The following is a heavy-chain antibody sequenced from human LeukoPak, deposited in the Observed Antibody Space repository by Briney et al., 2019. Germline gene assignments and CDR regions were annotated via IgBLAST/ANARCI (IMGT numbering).Heavy chain of an antibody. CDR3: AREGDAGSYDY. CDR1: EFTFSIHP. Sequence: GGSLRLSCASSEFTFSIHPMHWVRQAPGKGLESVSAISGNGGSTYYANSVKGRFTISRDNSKNTLYLQMGSLRAEDMAVYYCAREGDAGSYDYWGQGTLVTVSS. J-gene: IGHJ4*02. CDR2: ISGNGGST. D-gene: IGHD3-10*01. V-gene: IGHV3-64*01.